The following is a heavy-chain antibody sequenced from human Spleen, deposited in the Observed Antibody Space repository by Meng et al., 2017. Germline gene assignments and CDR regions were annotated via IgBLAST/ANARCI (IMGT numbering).Heavy chain of an antibody. CDR1: GYNFATYW. J-gene: IGHJ3*02. D-gene: IGHD3-10*01. V-gene: IGHV5-51*01. Sequence: GGSLRLSCQGSGYNFATYWIGWVRQMPGKGLEWMGIIYPGDSETRFSPSFQGQVTISADNSITTAFLQWSSLKASDTAMYYCARRIGGDAFDIWGQGTMVTISS. CDR3: ARRIGGDAFDI. CDR2: IYPGDSET.